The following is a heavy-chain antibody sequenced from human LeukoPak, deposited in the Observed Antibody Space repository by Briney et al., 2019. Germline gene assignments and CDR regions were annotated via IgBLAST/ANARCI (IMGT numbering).Heavy chain of an antibody. D-gene: IGHD1-26*01. Sequence: ASVKVSCKASGYSFSTHWMHWVRQPPGQGLEWMGIINPSGGFTSYAQKLQGRVTVTRDMSTSTVYMELSNLRSEDTAVYYCARDQSGEWELLSGWWFDPWGQGTLVAVSS. J-gene: IGHJ5*02. CDR3: ARDQSGEWELLSGWWFDP. CDR1: GYSFSTHW. CDR2: INPSGGFT. V-gene: IGHV1-46*01.